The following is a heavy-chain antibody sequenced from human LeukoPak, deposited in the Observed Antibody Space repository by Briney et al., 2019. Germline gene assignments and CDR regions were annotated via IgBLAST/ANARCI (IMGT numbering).Heavy chain of an antibody. V-gene: IGHV3-64*01. CDR1: GFTFSSYT. CDR2: ISSNGGST. J-gene: IGHJ4*02. Sequence: GGSLRLSCAASGFTFSSYTMHWVRQAPGKGLEYVSAISSNGGSTYYANSVKGRFTISRDNSKNTLYVQMNSLRAEDTAVYYCAKPHFDDWGQGTLVTVSS. CDR3: AKPHFDD.